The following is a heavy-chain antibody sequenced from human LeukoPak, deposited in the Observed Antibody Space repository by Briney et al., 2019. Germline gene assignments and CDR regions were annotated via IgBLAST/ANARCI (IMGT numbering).Heavy chain of an antibody. D-gene: IGHD1-26*01. CDR2: IHGDGDNI. CDR1: GFPFSSYA. J-gene: IGHJ5*02. CDR3: ARAQVGAPTDL. V-gene: IGHV3-74*01. Sequence: GGSLRLSCAASGFPFSSYAMYWVRQAPGKGLVWVARIHGDGDNISYADSVRGRFTISRDNAKGTLYLHVNSLRPEDTAVYYCARAQVGAPTDLWGQGTLVTVSS.